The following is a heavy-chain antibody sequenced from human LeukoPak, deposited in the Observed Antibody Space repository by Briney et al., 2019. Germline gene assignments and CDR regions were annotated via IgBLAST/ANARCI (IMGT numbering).Heavy chain of an antibody. V-gene: IGHV4-34*01. CDR1: GGSFSGYY. CDR2: INHSGST. J-gene: IGHJ6*02. D-gene: IGHD6-19*01. CDR3: ARTIAVAGIRYYYYYYGMDV. Sequence: SETLSLTCAVYGGSFSGYYWSWIRQPPGKGLEWIGEINHSGSTNYNPSLKSRVTISVNTSKNQFSLKLSSVTAADTAVYYCARTIAVAGIRYYYYYYGMDVWGQGTTVTVSS.